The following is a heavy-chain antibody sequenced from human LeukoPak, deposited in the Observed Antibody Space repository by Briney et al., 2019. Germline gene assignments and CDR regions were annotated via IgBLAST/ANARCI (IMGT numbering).Heavy chain of an antibody. Sequence: ASVKVSCKASGYIFTSFGISWVRQAPGQGLEWMGWISAYNGNTNYTQNLQGRVTMTTDTSTSTAYMDLRSLRSDDTAVYYCARVSGITLVRGVHHPYYFNSWGQGTLVTVSS. D-gene: IGHD3-10*01. CDR3: ARVSGITLVRGVHHPYYFNS. CDR1: GYIFTSFG. V-gene: IGHV1-18*01. CDR2: ISAYNGNT. J-gene: IGHJ4*02.